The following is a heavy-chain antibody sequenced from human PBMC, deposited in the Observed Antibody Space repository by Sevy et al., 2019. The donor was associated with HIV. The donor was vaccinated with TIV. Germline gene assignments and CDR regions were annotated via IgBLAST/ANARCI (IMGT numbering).Heavy chain of an antibody. CDR2: ISNSGGNT. Sequence: GGSLRLSCAASGFTFSTYAMGWVRQAPGKGLEWVSAISNSGGNTYYADSVKGRFIISRDNSKNTLYLQMNSLRAEDTAVYYCAKDGAPYCTGGICFPYWYFYLWGRGTLVTVSS. D-gene: IGHD2-8*02. V-gene: IGHV3-23*01. CDR3: AKDGAPYCTGGICFPYWYFYL. J-gene: IGHJ2*01. CDR1: GFTFSTYA.